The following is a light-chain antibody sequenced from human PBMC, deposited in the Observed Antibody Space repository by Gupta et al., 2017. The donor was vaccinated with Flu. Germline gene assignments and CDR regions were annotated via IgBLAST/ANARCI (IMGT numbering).Light chain of an antibody. CDR2: WAS. J-gene: IGKJ4*01. V-gene: IGKV4-1*01. Sequence: SLGERATINCKSSQSVLYSSNNKNYLAWYQQKPGQPPKMLIYWASTRESGVPDRFSGSGSGTDFTLTISSLQAEDVAVYYCQQYYTTPLTFGGGTKVDIK. CDR1: QSVLYSSNNKNY. CDR3: QQYYTTPLT.